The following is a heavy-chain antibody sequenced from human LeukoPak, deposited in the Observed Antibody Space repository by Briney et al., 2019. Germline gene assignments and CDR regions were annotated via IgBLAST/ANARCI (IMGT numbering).Heavy chain of an antibody. Sequence: GRSLRLSCAASGFTFSSYAMHWVRQAPGKGLEWVSAISGSGGSTYYADSVKGRFTISRDNSKNTLYLQMNSLRAEDTAVYYCARDLDYDYVWGSYRAFDIWGQGTMVTVSS. CDR3: ARDLDYDYVWGSYRAFDI. D-gene: IGHD3-16*01. V-gene: IGHV3-23*01. CDR2: ISGSGGST. CDR1: GFTFSSYA. J-gene: IGHJ3*02.